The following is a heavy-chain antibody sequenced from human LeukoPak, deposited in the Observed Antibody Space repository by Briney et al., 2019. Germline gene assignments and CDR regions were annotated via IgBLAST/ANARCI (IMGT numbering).Heavy chain of an antibody. J-gene: IGHJ4*02. D-gene: IGHD6-13*01. V-gene: IGHV3-7*01. CDR3: ARDWGGIAAAGDC. CDR1: GFTFSRYK. CDR2: INQDGSEK. Sequence: GGSLRLSCAVSGFTFSRYKMSWVRQAPGKGLEWVANINQDGSEKYYVDSVKGRFTISRDNAKNSLFLQMNSLRAEDTALYFCARDWGGIAAAGDCWGQGTLVTVSS.